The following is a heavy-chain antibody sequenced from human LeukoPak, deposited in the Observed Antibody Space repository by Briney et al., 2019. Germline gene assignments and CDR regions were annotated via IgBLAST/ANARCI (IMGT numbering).Heavy chain of an antibody. CDR2: ISSSGSTI. J-gene: IGHJ4*02. D-gene: IGHD3-10*01. CDR1: GSTFSDYY. V-gene: IGHV3-11*01. CDR3: ARDPTPYYGSGSPADY. Sequence: GGSLRLSCAASGSTFSDYYMSWIRQAPGKGLEWVSYISSSGSTIYYADSVKGRFTISRDNAKNSLYLQMNSLRAEDTAVYYCARDPTPYYGSGSPADYWGQGTLVTVSS.